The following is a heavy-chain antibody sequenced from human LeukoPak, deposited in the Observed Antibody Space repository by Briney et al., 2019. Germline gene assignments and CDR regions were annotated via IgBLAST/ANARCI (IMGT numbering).Heavy chain of an antibody. CDR2: IYSDDEI. J-gene: IGHJ5*01. CDR1: GFSPTTPGEG. CDR3: THAPPQRRLHWFDS. Sequence: SGPTLVNPTQTLTLTCTFSGFSPTTPGEGVGWIRQPPGKALEWLSLIYSDDEILSKPYLKSRIAITTDTPTKQSVLTTPNINPVHTATYYCTHAPPQRRLHWFDSGGQGTLVTVSS. D-gene: IGHD5-12*01. V-gene: IGHV2-5*02.